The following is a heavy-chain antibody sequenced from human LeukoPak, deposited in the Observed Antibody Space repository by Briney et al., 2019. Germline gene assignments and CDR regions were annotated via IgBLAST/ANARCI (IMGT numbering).Heavy chain of an antibody. D-gene: IGHD6-19*01. CDR3: ARGEGTLAGRRWPYSFYYYVDV. Sequence: SETLSLTCVVYGGSFSDYYWTWVRQPPGKGLEWIGEINHGGTTKYNPSLKSRVTISIHTSNNQFSLKLNSVTAADTAVYYCARGEGTLAGRRWPYSFYYYVDVWGKETTVTVSS. CDR2: INHGGTT. V-gene: IGHV4-34*01. J-gene: IGHJ6*03. CDR1: GGSFSDYY.